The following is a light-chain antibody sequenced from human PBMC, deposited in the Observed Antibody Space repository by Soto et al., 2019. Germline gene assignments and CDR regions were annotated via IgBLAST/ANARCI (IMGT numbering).Light chain of an antibody. Sequence: DFQITQAPSTLFACGGNKVTITVRASKSISSWLACYQQKQGKSTKLIIFDASSLEGGVPSRFSGSGSGTEFALTISSLQPDDSATYYCHEYNGYSTFGQGPKV. CDR1: KSISSW. CDR2: DAS. V-gene: IGKV1-5*01. J-gene: IGKJ1*01. CDR3: HEYNGYST.